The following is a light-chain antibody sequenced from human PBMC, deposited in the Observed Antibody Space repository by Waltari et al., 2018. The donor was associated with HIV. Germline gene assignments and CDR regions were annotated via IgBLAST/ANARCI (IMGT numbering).Light chain of an antibody. CDR1: GSNIGNNA. Sequence: QSVLTQPPSVSEAPRQRVTIPCSGSGSNIGNNAVNWYQQLPGKAPKLLIYYEDLLPSGVSDRFSGSKSGTSASLAISGLQSEDEADYYCAAWDDSLNGLVFGGGTKLTVL. J-gene: IGLJ2*01. CDR2: YED. V-gene: IGLV1-36*01. CDR3: AAWDDSLNGLV.